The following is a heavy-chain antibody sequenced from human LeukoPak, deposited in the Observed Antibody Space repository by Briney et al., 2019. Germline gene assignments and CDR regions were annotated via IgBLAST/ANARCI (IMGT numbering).Heavy chain of an antibody. CDR3: ARGWNPYGDYYYYYMDV. J-gene: IGHJ6*03. Sequence: ASVKVSCKASGYTFTGYYMHWVRRAPGQGLEWMGWINPNSGGTNYAQKFQGRVTMTRDTSISTAYMELSRLRSDDTAVYYCARGWNPYGDYYYYYMDVWGKGTTVTVSS. D-gene: IGHD4-17*01. V-gene: IGHV1-2*02. CDR1: GYTFTGYY. CDR2: INPNSGGT.